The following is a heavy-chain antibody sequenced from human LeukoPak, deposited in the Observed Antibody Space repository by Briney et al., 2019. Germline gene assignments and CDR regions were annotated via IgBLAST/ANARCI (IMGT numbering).Heavy chain of an antibody. CDR3: ARSEHSSSSFDY. Sequence: GGSLRLSCAASGFTFSTYWMTWVRQAPGKGPEWVSYISSSSTHIYYADSVKGRFTISRDNARNSLYLQMNSLRAEDTAIYYCARSEHSSSSFDYWGQGTLVTVSS. CDR1: GFTFSTYW. CDR2: ISSSSTHI. V-gene: IGHV3-21*01. J-gene: IGHJ4*02. D-gene: IGHD6-6*01.